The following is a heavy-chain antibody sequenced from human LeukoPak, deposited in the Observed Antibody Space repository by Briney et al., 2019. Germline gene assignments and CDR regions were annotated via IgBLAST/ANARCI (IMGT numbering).Heavy chain of an antibody. CDR1: GFTFGSYAM. CDR2: IYHSGST. J-gene: IGHJ4*02. Sequence: PGGSLRLSCAASGFTFGSYAMSWVRQPPGKGLEWIGEIYHSGSTNYNPSLKSRVTISVDKSKNQFSLKLSSVTAADTAVYYCARQLGAGSGWSHFDYWGQGTLVTVSS. D-gene: IGHD6-19*01. CDR3: ARQLGAGSGWSHFDY. V-gene: IGHV4-4*02.